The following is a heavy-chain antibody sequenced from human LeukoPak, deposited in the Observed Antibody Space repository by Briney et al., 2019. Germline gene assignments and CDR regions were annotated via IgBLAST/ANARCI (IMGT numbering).Heavy chain of an antibody. V-gene: IGHV3-23*01. CDR1: GFTFSSYA. J-gene: IGHJ4*02. Sequence: GGSLRLSCAASGFTFSSYAMSWVRQAPGKGLEWVSAISGSGGSTYYADSVKGRFTISRDNSKNTLYLQMNSLRAEDTAVYYCAKCSAEYSSSWYMGDYWGQGTLVTVSS. CDR2: ISGSGGST. D-gene: IGHD6-13*01. CDR3: AKCSAEYSSSWYMGDY.